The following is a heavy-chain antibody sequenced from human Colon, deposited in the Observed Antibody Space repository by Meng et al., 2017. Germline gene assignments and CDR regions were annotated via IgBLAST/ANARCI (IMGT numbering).Heavy chain of an antibody. CDR2: VYSSGKT. CDR3: ARGRRYNWNDEGPYSFEH. CDR1: GVSMSSYY. J-gene: IGHJ5*02. D-gene: IGHD1-1*01. V-gene: IGHV4-59*01. Sequence: GSLRLSCSVSGVSMSSYYWTWIRQPPGKVPEWIGYVYSSGKTSYNPSLKNRVTISVDTSKKQFPLNLKSVSAADTAVYYCARGRRYNWNDEGPYSFEHWGQGILVTVSS.